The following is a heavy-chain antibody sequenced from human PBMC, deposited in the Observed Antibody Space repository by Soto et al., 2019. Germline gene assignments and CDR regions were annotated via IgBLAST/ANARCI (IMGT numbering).Heavy chain of an antibody. J-gene: IGHJ6*02. D-gene: IGHD1-7*01. CDR1: GGSISSGDYY. CDR2: IYYSGST. Sequence: QVQLQESGPGLVKPSQTLSLTCTVSGGSISSGDYYWSWIRQPPGKGLEWIGYIYYSGSTYYNPSLNRRVTISVDTSKNQFSLKLSSVTAADTAVYYCARAQGKLPYYYYGMDVWGQGTTVTVSS. CDR3: ARAQGKLPYYYYGMDV. V-gene: IGHV4-30-4*01.